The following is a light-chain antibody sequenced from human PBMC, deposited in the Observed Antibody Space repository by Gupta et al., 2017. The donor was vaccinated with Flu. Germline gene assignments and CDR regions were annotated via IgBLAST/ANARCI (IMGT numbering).Light chain of an antibody. CDR1: QSVLYSSNNKNY. J-gene: IGKJ1*01. Sequence: KSSQSVLYSSNNKNYLAWYQQKPGQPPKLLIYWASTRESGVPDRFSGSGSGTDFTLTISSLQAEDVAVYYCQQYYSTATWTFGQGTKVEIK. V-gene: IGKV4-1*01. CDR2: WAS. CDR3: QQYYSTATWT.